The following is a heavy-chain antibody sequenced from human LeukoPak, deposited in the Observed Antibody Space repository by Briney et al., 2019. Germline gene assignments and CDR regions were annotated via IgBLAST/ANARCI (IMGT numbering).Heavy chain of an antibody. CDR1: GFTFSSYA. D-gene: IGHD2-15*01. J-gene: IGHJ3*02. Sequence: GSPRLSCAASGFTFSSYAMHWVRQAPGKGLEWVAVISYDGSNKYYADSVKGRFTISRDNSKNTLYLQMNSLRAEDTAVYYCASLMLGYCSGGSCYSDAFDIWGQGTMVTVSS. CDR2: ISYDGSNK. V-gene: IGHV3-30*04. CDR3: ASLMLGYCSGGSCYSDAFDI.